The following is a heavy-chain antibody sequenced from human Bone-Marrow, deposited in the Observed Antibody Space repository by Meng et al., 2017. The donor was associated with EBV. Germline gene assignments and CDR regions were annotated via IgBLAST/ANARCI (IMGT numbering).Heavy chain of an antibody. D-gene: IGHD6-13*01. Sequence: QVQLVQSGAEVKKPGASVKVSCKASGYTFTGYYMHWVRQAPGQGLEWMGRINPNSGDTNYGQKFQGRVTMTRDTSISTAYMELSRLRSDDTAVYYCARAKAAAAGTLIDYWGQGTLVTVSS. CDR2: INPNSGDT. V-gene: IGHV1-2*06. J-gene: IGHJ4*02. CDR3: ARAKAAAAGTLIDY. CDR1: GYTFTGYY.